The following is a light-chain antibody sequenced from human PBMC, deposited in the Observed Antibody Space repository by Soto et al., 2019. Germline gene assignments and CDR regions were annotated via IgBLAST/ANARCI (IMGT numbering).Light chain of an antibody. CDR3: QQYNTWSPLT. V-gene: IGKV3-15*01. J-gene: IGKJ4*01. CDR2: GAS. Sequence: EIVMTQSPANLSVSPGERATLSCRASQSVSSNLAWYQQKPGQAPRLLIYGASTRATGIPARFSGSGSGTEFTLTISSLQSEDFAVYYCQQYNTWSPLTFGGGTKVETK. CDR1: QSVSSN.